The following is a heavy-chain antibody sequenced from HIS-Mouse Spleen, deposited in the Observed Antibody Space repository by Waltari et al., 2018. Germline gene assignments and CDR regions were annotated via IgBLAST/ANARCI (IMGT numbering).Heavy chain of an antibody. CDR3: ARVKYSNAFDI. CDR2: IYYSGST. J-gene: IGHJ3*02. D-gene: IGHD6-6*01. CDR1: GGPIRSYY. V-gene: IGHV4-59*01. Sequence: QVQLQESGPGLVKPSDTLSLTCTVSGGPIRSYYWSWIRQPPGKGMEWIGYIYYSGSTNYNPSLKSRVTISVDTSKNQFSLKLSSVTAADTAVYYCARVKYSNAFDIWGQGTMVTVSS.